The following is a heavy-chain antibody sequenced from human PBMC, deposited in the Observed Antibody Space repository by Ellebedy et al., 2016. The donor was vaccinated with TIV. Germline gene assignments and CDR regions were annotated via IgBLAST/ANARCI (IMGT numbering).Heavy chain of an antibody. Sequence: GESLKISCAASGFTFSSYSMHWVRQAPGKGLEWVGHIKSKIEGEATDYAAPAQGRFSISRDDSKNTLYLQINSLKTDDTGVYYCASDSPSLGAGELDYWGQGTLVAVSS. J-gene: IGHJ4*02. V-gene: IGHV3-15*07. CDR2: IKSKIEGEAT. D-gene: IGHD3-10*01. CDR3: ASDSPSLGAGELDY. CDR1: GFTFSSYS.